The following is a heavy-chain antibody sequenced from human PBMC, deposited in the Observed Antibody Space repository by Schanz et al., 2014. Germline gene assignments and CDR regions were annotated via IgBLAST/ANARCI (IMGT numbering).Heavy chain of an antibody. CDR2: ISYDGSHK. J-gene: IGHJ6*02. V-gene: IGHV3-30*04. Sequence: QVQLVESGGGVVQPGGSLRLSCAASGFIFGDYAIHWVRQAPGKGLEWVAVISYDGSHKDYADSVKGRFTISRDNSKNTLYLQMNSLRAEDTAVYYCARDRQQLVGRIGYYYGMDVWGQGTTVTVSS. CDR1: GFIFGDYA. D-gene: IGHD6-13*01. CDR3: ARDRQQLVGRIGYYYGMDV.